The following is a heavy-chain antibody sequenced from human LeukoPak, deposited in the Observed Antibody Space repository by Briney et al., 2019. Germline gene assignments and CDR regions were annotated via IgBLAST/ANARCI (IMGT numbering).Heavy chain of an antibody. CDR1: GFTFSSYA. D-gene: IGHD4-4*01. CDR2: ISYDGSNK. J-gene: IGHJ4*02. V-gene: IGHV3-30-3*01. CDR3: AREGPATVTTQEYYFDY. Sequence: PGRSLRLSCAASGFTFSSYAMHWVRQAPGKGLEWVAVISYDGSNKYYADSVKGRFTISRDNSKNTLYLQMNSLRAEDTAVYYCAREGPATVTTQEYYFDYWGQGTLVTVSS.